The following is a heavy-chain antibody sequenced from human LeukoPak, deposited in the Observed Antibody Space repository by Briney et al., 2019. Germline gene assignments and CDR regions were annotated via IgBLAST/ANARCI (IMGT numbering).Heavy chain of an antibody. CDR2: MSSGGTYI. D-gene: IGHD3-3*01. CDR3: ARDRPTGASRVFVVQ. Sequence: GGSLRLSCAASGFTFSSFAMTWVRQAPGRGVEGVASMSSGGTYIYYPDSVRGRFTISRDNAKNSLFLLMNNLRAEDTAVYYCARDRPTGASRVFVVQWGQGTLVTVSS. CDR1: GFTFSSFA. V-gene: IGHV3-21*01. J-gene: IGHJ4*02.